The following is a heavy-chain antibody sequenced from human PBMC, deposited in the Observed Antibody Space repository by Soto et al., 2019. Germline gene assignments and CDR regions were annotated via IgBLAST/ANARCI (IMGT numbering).Heavy chain of an antibody. CDR2: IYHSGST. D-gene: IGHD3-22*01. J-gene: IGHJ4*02. CDR1: GGSISSGGYS. V-gene: IGHV4-30-2*01. CDR3: ARAALYYDSSGYYDY. Sequence: PSETLSLTCAVSGGSISSGGYSWSWIRQPPGKGLEWIGYIYHSGSTYYNPSLKSRVTISVGRSKNQFSLKLSSVTAADTAVYYCARAALYYDSSGYYDYWGQGTLVTVSS.